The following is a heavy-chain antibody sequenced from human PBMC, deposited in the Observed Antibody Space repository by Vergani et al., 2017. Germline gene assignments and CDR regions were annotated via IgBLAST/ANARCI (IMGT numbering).Heavy chain of an antibody. J-gene: IGHJ4*02. CDR1: GGTFSSYA. CDR3: AGGRGQLAPNPYYFDY. V-gene: IGHV1-69*01. D-gene: IGHD6-13*01. CDR2: IIPIFGTA. Sequence: QVQLVQSGAEVKKPGSSVKVSCKASGGTFSSYAISWVRQAPGQGLEWMGGIIPIFGTANYGQKFQGRVTITADESTSTAYMELSSLRSEDTAVYYCAGGRGQLAPNPYYFDYWGQGTLVTVSS.